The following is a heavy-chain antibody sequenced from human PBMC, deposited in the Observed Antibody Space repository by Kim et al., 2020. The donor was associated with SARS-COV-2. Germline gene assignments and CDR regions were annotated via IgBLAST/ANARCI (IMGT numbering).Heavy chain of an antibody. V-gene: IGHV4-39*01. J-gene: IGHJ4*02. Sequence: SETLSLTCTASGDSISSSYYWGWIRQPPGKGLEWIGSISYSGRTYYNPSLKRRVIISVDTSKNQFSLKVNSVSAADTAVYYCARVRTNYGALDYWGQGT. CDR3: ARVRTNYGALDY. CDR2: ISYSGRT. D-gene: IGHD4-17*01. CDR1: GDSISSSYY.